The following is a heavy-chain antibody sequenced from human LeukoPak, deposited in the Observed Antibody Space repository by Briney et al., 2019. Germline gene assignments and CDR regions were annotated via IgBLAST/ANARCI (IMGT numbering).Heavy chain of an antibody. V-gene: IGHV1-2*02. CDR1: GYTFTGHS. CDR3: ARGPHGRIYDILTGFDY. J-gene: IGHJ4*02. Sequence: WASVKVSCKASGYTFTGHSMYWVRQAPGQGLAWMGWIKPNSGGTNYAQKFQGRVTMTRDTSISTAYMELSRLRSEDTAVYYCARGPHGRIYDILTGFDYWGQGTLVTVSS. CDR2: IKPNSGGT. D-gene: IGHD3-9*01.